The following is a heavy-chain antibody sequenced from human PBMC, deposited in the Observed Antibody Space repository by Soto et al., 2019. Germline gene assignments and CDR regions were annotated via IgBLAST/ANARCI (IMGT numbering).Heavy chain of an antibody. Sequence: ASVKVSCKASGYTFTGYYMHWVRQAPGQGLEWMGWINPNSGGTNYAQKFQGRFTMTRDTSISTAYMELSSLRSDDTAVYYCAIGTTGTTYYYYYGMDVWGQGTTVTVSS. J-gene: IGHJ6*02. CDR2: INPNSGGT. D-gene: IGHD1-1*01. V-gene: IGHV1-2*02. CDR3: AIGTTGTTYYYYYGMDV. CDR1: GYTFTGYY.